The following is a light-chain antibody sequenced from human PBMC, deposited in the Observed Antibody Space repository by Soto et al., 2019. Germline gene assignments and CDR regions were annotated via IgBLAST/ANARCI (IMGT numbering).Light chain of an antibody. CDR2: YKSNSDK. J-gene: IGLJ3*02. CDR3: MIWHSSAVV. V-gene: IGLV5-45*03. CDR1: SGIDVSIYR. Sequence: QSVLTQPSSLSASPGASASLTCTLRSGIDVSIYRIHWYQQKPGSPPQYLLRYKSNSDKQQGSGVPSRFSGSKDASANAGVLLISGLQSEDEADYYCMIWHSSAVVFGGGTKVTVL.